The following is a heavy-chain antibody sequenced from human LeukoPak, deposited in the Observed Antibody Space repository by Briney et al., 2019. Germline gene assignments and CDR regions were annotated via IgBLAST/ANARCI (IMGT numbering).Heavy chain of an antibody. J-gene: IGHJ4*02. V-gene: IGHV4-30-4*01. CDR1: GGSISSGDYY. CDR3: ARDSGELLPYYFDY. Sequence: SETLSLTCTVSGGSISSGDYYWSWIRQPPGKGLEWIGYIYYSGSTYYNPSLKSRVTISVDTSKNQFSLKLCSVTAADTAVYYCARDSGELLPYYFDYWGQGTLVTVSS. CDR2: IYYSGST. D-gene: IGHD3-10*01.